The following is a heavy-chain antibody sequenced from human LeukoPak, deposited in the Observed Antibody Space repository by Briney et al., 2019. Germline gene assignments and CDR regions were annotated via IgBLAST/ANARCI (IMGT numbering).Heavy chain of an antibody. Sequence: SETLSLTCAVSGYSISSGYYWGWIRQPPGKGLEWIGSIYHSGSTYYNPSLKSRVTISVDTSKNQFSLKLSSVTAADTAVYYCARLSVVPATIDPWGQGTLVTVSS. CDR1: GYSISSGYY. V-gene: IGHV4-38-2*01. J-gene: IGHJ5*02. CDR2: IYHSGST. CDR3: ARLSVVPATIDP. D-gene: IGHD2-2*01.